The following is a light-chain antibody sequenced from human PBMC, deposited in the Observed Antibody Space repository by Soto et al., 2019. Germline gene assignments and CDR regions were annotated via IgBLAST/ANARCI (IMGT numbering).Light chain of an antibody. V-gene: IGLV2-14*01. CDR3: SSFTSSITYV. J-gene: IGLJ1*01. Sequence: QSVLTQPASVSGSPGQSITISCTGTSRDVGGHNAVSWYRQDPGKAPNLVIYDVTNRPSGVSNRFSGSKSGNTASLTISGLQTEDEADYYCSSFTSSITYVFGTGTQLTVL. CDR2: DVT. CDR1: SRDVGGHNA.